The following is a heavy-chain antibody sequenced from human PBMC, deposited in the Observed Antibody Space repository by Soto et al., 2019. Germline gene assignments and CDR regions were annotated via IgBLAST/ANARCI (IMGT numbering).Heavy chain of an antibody. CDR2: ISAYNGNT. D-gene: IGHD1-26*01. Sequence: QVQLVQSGAEVKKPGASVKVSCKASGYTFTSYGISWVRQAPGQGLEWMGWISAYNGNTNHAQKLQGRVTMTTETFTSTGYRELRSLRSDDTAVYYCARYGATTAFDYWGQGTLVTVSS. CDR3: ARYGATTAFDY. CDR1: GYTFTSYG. J-gene: IGHJ4*02. V-gene: IGHV1-18*01.